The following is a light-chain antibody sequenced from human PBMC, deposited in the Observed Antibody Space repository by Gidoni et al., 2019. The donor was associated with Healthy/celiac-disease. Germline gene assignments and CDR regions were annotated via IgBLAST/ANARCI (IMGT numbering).Light chain of an antibody. Sequence: EIVLTQSTGTLSLSPGERATLSCRASQSVSSSYLAWYQQKPGQAPRLLIYGASSRATGIPDRFSVSGSGTDFTLTISRLEPEDFAVYYCQQYGSSLPWTFXQXTKVEIK. CDR3: QQYGSSLPWT. CDR1: QSVSSSY. CDR2: GAS. J-gene: IGKJ1*01. V-gene: IGKV3-20*01.